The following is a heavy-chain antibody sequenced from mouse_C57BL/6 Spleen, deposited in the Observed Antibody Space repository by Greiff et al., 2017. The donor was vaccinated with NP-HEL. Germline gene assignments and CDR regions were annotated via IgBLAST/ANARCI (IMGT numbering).Heavy chain of an antibody. J-gene: IGHJ2*01. CDR2: ISSGGSYT. Sequence: EVQLVESGGDLVKPGGSLKLSCAASGFTFSSYGMSWVRQTPDKRLEWVATISSGGSYTYETDSVKGRLNISRDNAKNTLYLQMSSLKSEDTAMYYCARHERSNLDYWGQGTTLTVSS. CDR3: ARHERSNLDY. CDR1: GFTFSSYG. V-gene: IGHV5-6*01. D-gene: IGHD2-5*01.